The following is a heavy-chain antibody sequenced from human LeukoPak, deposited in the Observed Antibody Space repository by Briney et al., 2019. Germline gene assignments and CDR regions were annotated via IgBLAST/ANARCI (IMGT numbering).Heavy chain of an antibody. Sequence: GGSLRLSCAASGFTFSSYWMHWVRQVPGKGLVWVSRINTDGTNTNYADSVKGRFTMSRDNAKSRLYLQMNSLRAEDTAVYYCARGYSGTYRVDYWGQGTLVTVSS. J-gene: IGHJ4*02. V-gene: IGHV3-74*01. CDR2: INTDGTNT. CDR3: ARGYSGTYRVDY. D-gene: IGHD1-26*01. CDR1: GFTFSSYW.